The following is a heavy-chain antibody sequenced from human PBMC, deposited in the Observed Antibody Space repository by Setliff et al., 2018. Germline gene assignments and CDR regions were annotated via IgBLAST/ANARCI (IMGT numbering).Heavy chain of an antibody. CDR2: LKPGDSGI. D-gene: IGHD2-15*01. V-gene: IGHV5-51*01. Sequence: GESLKISCQGSGYTFTNYWIGWVRQMPGKGLEWMGILKPGDSGIRYSPSFQGQVTLSADTSISTAYVQWRSLKASDTAMYYCARVGTAGGYYFDFWGQGALVTVSS. CDR1: GYTFTNYW. CDR3: ARVGTAGGYYFDF. J-gene: IGHJ4*02.